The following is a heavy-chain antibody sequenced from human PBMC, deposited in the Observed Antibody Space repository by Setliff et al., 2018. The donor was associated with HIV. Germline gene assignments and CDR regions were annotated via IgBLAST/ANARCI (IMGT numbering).Heavy chain of an antibody. V-gene: IGHV4-34*01. Sequence: PSETLSLTCTLNGVPLSDYYWNWIRQSPGKGLEWIVEVNHNGNINYNPSLKSRVTVSVDTSKTQYSLKMISVTDADTAVYYCASRRLLGYCSSTSCYRLAQRGNWFDSWGQGTLVTVSS. J-gene: IGHJ5*01. CDR3: ASRRLLGYCSSTSCYRLAQRGNWFDS. D-gene: IGHD2-2*01. CDR1: GVPLSDYY. CDR2: VNHNGNI.